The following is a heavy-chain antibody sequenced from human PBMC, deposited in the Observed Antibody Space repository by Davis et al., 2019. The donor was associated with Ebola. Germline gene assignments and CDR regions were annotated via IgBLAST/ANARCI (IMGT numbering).Heavy chain of an antibody. D-gene: IGHD3-16*01. Sequence: GESLKISCAASGFTFSSYAMHWVRQAPGKGLEWVAVISYDGSNKYYADSVKGRFTISRDNSKNTLYLQMNSLRAEDTAVYYCAKPNDPVLRFMDVWGQGTTVTVSS. CDR2: ISYDGSNK. CDR3: AKPNDPVLRFMDV. J-gene: IGHJ6*02. CDR1: GFTFSSYA. V-gene: IGHV3-30-3*02.